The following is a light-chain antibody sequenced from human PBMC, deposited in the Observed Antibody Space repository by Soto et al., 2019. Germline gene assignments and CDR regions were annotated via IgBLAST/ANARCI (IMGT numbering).Light chain of an antibody. Sequence: QSALAQPASVSGSPGQSITISCTGTSSDVGGYDYVSWYQRHPGKAPKLTIYEVNKRPSGVPDRFSGSKSGNTASLTVSGLQAEDEADYYCSSYAGSSNVFGTGTKVTVL. V-gene: IGLV2-8*01. J-gene: IGLJ1*01. CDR2: EVN. CDR3: SSYAGSSNV. CDR1: SSDVGGYDY.